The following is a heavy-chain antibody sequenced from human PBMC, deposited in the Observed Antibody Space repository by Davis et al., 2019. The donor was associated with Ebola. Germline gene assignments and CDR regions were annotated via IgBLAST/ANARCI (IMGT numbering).Heavy chain of an antibody. Sequence: GESLKISCAASGVTFSRYTMNWLRQAPGKGLEWVASMSSSSDYIYYADSVKGRFTISRDNAKNSLYLQMSSLRAEDTDVYYCARAVYCTNDVCSSQNWFDPWGQGTLVTVSS. J-gene: IGHJ5*02. CDR3: ARAVYCTNDVCSSQNWFDP. CDR2: MSSSSDYI. CDR1: GVTFSRYT. V-gene: IGHV3-21*01. D-gene: IGHD2-8*01.